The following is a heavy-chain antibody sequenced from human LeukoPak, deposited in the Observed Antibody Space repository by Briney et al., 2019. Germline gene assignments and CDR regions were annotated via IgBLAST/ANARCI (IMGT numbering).Heavy chain of an antibody. CDR1: GFTFSSYS. CDR2: ISSSSSTI. J-gene: IGHJ4*02. V-gene: IGHV3-48*01. CDR3: ASIQKIDY. Sequence: GGSLRLSCAASGFTFSSYSMNWVRQAPGKGLEWVSYISSSSSTIYYADSVKGRFTISRDNAKNSLYLQMNSLRAEDTAVYYCASIQKIDYWGQGTLVTVSS.